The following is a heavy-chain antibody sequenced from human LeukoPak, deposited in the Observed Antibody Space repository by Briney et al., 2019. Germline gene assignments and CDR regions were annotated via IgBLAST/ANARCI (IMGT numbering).Heavy chain of an antibody. CDR1: GFIVSSHY. CDR3: ARGPMVRGHFDY. J-gene: IGHJ4*02. Sequence: GGSLRLSCAVSGFIVSSHYMSWVRQAPGKGLEWVSVIYSIGTTYYADSVKGRFTISRDNSKKMLYLQMNSLRAEDTAVYYCARGPMVRGHFDYWGQGTLVTVSS. CDR2: IYSIGTT. D-gene: IGHD3-10*01. V-gene: IGHV3-53*01.